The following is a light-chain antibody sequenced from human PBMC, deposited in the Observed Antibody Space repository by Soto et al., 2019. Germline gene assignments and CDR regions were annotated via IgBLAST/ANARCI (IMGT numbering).Light chain of an antibody. CDR1: QSISSY. CDR3: QQSYSTPLYT. J-gene: IGKJ2*01. CDR2: AAF. Sequence: DIQMTQSPSSLSASVGDRVTITCRASQSISSYLNWYQQKPGKAPKLLIYAAFSLQSGDPSRFSGNGSGTDFTLTISSLQPEDFATYYCQQSYSTPLYTFGQGTKLEIK. V-gene: IGKV1-39*01.